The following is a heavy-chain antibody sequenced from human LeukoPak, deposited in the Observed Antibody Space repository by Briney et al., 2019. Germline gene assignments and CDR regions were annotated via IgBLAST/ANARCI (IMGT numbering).Heavy chain of an antibody. CDR2: INPNSGGT. CDR3: ARKYYDFWSGYSPGWFDL. D-gene: IGHD3-3*01. Sequence: VASVKVSCKASGYTFTGYYMHWVRQAPGQGLEWMGWINPNSGGTNYAQKFQGRVTMTRDTSISTAYMELSRLRSDDTAVYYCARKYYDFWSGYSPGWFDLWGRGTLVTVSS. CDR1: GYTFTGYY. J-gene: IGHJ2*01. V-gene: IGHV1-2*02.